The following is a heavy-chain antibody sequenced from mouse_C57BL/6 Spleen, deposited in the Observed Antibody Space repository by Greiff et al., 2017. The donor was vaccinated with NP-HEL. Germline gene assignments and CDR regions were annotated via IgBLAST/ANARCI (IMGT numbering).Heavy chain of an antibody. Sequence: VQLQQSDAELVKPGASVKISCKVSGYTFTDHPIHWMKPRPEQGLEWIGYIYPRDGSTKYNERFKGKATLTAVNSSSTAYMQLTSLTSEDSAVYFCARSPDGYYDAWFAYWGQGNLDTVAA. V-gene: IGHV1-78*01. D-gene: IGHD2-3*01. CDR2: IYPRDGST. CDR3: ARSPDGYYDAWFAY. CDR1: GYTFTDHP. J-gene: IGHJ3*01.